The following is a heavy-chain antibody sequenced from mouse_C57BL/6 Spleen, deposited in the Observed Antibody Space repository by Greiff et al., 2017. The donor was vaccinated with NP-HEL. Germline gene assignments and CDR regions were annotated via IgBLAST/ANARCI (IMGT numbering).Heavy chain of an antibody. CDR3: ARYRYDGYPYCFDY. CDR2: INPYNGGT. D-gene: IGHD2-3*01. J-gene: IGHJ2*01. CDR1: GYTFTDYY. V-gene: IGHV1-19*01. Sequence: VQLQQSGPVLVKPGASVKMSCKASGYTFTDYYMNWVKQSHGKSLEWIGVINPYNGGTSYNQKFKGKATLTVDKSSSTAYMELNSLTSEDSAVYYCARYRYDGYPYCFDYWGQGTTLTVSS.